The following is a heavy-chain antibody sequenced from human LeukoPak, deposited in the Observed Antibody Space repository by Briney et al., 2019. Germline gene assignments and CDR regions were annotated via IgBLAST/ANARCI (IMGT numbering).Heavy chain of an antibody. CDR3: ARVGYCSGGSCYSDYYYGMDV. D-gene: IGHD2-15*01. CDR1: GGSISSYY. J-gene: IGHJ6*02. V-gene: IGHV4-59*01. CDR2: IYFSGST. Sequence: PSETLSLTCTVSGGSISSYYWSGIRQPPGKGLEWIGYIYFSGSTNYNPSLKSRVTISVDTSKNQFSLKLSSVTAADTAVYYCARVGYCSGGSCYSDYYYGMDVWGQGTTVTVSS.